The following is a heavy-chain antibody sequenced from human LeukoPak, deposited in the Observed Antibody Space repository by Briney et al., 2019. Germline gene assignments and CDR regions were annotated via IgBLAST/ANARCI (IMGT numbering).Heavy chain of an antibody. CDR2: IYINGDT. CDR1: GDSISSFY. Sequence: SETLSLTCTVSGDSISSFYWSWIRQAPGKGLECIGFIYINGDTSYNPSLKGRATLSLDTSKNQFSLRLTSVTTADTAVYYCAKTARTFASWGPGTLVTVSS. D-gene: IGHD1-7*01. V-gene: IGHV4-4*09. J-gene: IGHJ5*02. CDR3: AKTARTFAS.